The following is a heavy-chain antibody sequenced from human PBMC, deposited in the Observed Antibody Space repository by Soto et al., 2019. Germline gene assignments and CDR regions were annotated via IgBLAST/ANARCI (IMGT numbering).Heavy chain of an antibody. CDR1: GFTFSSYA. D-gene: IGHD6-6*01. CDR2: ISGSGGST. J-gene: IGHJ4*02. CDR3: AKRGSRSSSDN. V-gene: IGHV3-23*01. Sequence: EVQLLESGGGLVQPGGSLRLSCAASGFTFSSYAMRWVRQAPVKGLEWVSAISGSGGSTYYADSVKGRFTISRDNSKNPLYLEMNSLRAEDTAGYYCAKRGSRSSSDNGGQGPLVTVSS.